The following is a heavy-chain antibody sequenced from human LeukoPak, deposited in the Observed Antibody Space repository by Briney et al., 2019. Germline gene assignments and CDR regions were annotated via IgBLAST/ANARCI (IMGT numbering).Heavy chain of an antibody. Sequence: GESLKISCKGSGYSFTSYWIGWVRQMPGKGLEWMGIIYPGDSDIKYRPSFQGQVTISADKSISTAYLQWSSLKASDTAMYYCARIPDGYSSSRNPSLIWGQGTMVTVSS. CDR2: IYPGDSDI. J-gene: IGHJ3*02. CDR3: ARIPDGYSSSRNPSLI. CDR1: GYSFTSYW. D-gene: IGHD6-13*01. V-gene: IGHV5-51*01.